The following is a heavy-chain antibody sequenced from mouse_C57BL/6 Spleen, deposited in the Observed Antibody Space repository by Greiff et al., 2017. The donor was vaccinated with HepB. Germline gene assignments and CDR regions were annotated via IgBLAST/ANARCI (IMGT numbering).Heavy chain of an antibody. D-gene: IGHD3-1*01. CDR3: ARSRGLGDY. V-gene: IGHV1-82*01. CDR1: GYAFSSSW. CDR2: IYPGDGDT. Sequence: VQLQESGPELVKPGASVKISCKASGYAFSSSWMNWVKQRPGKGLEWIGRIYPGDGDTNYNGKFKGKATLTADKSSSTAYMQLSSLTSEDSAVYFCARSRGLGDYWGQGTTLTVSS. J-gene: IGHJ2*01.